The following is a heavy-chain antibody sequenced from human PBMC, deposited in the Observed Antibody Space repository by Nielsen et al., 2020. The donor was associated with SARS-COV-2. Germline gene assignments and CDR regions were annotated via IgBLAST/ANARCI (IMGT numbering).Heavy chain of an antibody. J-gene: IGHJ3*02. CDR3: ARLGYCSSTSCYEGAFDI. D-gene: IGHD2-2*01. Sequence: SETLSLTCTVSGGSISSYYWSWIRQPPGKGLEWIGYIYYSGSTNYNPSLKSRVTISVDTSKNQFPLKLSSVTAADTAVYYCARLGYCSSTSCYEGAFDIWGQGTMVTVSS. V-gene: IGHV4-59*08. CDR2: IYYSGST. CDR1: GGSISSYY.